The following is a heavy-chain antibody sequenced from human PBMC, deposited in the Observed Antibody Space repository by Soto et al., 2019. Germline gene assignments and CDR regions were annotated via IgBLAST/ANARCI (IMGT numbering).Heavy chain of an antibody. V-gene: IGHV1-69*13. D-gene: IGHD6-13*01. Sequence: SVKVSFKASGGTFSSYAISWVRQAPGQGLEWMGGIIPIFGTANYAQKFQGRVTITADESTSTAYMELSSLRSEDTAVYYCASIVAAAGHYYYGMDVWGQGTTVTV. CDR1: GGTFSSYA. CDR2: IIPIFGTA. J-gene: IGHJ6*02. CDR3: ASIVAAAGHYYYGMDV.